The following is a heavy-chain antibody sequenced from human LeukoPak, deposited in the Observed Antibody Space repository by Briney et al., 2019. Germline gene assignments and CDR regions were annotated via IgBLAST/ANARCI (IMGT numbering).Heavy chain of an antibody. J-gene: IGHJ4*02. D-gene: IGHD1-26*01. CDR2: NYTSGST. CDR3: AAQVGATRY. Sequence: PSETLSLTCTVSGGSISSGSYYWSWIRQPAGKGLGWIGRNYTSGSTNYNPSLKSRVTISVDTSKNQFSLKLSSVTAADTAVYYCAAQVGATRYWGQGTLVTVSS. V-gene: IGHV4-61*02. CDR1: GGSISSGSYY.